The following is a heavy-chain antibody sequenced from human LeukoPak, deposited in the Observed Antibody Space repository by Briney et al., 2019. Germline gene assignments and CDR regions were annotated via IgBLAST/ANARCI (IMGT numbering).Heavy chain of an antibody. J-gene: IGHJ3*02. CDR3: AKALRGYSYGDAFDI. D-gene: IGHD5-18*01. V-gene: IGHV3-23*01. Sequence: PVGSLRLSNAPSGLTFSSSAMSWARQAPVEELEWLSAISGSGGSTYYADSGKGRFTISRDNSKNTLYLQMNSLRAEDTAVYYCAKALRGYSYGDAFDIWGQGTMVTVSS. CDR2: ISGSGGST. CDR1: GLTFSSSA.